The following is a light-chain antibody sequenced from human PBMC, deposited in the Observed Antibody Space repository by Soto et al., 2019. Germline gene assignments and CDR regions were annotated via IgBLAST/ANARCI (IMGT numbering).Light chain of an antibody. CDR2: DVS. Sequence: DIQMTQSPSTLSASVGETVTITCRASQSFGSWLAWYQQKPGQAPKLLIYDVSTLEYGVPSRFSGSGSGTEFALTSSSLPPDDFSTYYCHQYNLSPSTFGQGTKLEIK. V-gene: IGKV1-5*01. CDR1: QSFGSW. CDR3: HQYNLSPST. J-gene: IGKJ2*02.